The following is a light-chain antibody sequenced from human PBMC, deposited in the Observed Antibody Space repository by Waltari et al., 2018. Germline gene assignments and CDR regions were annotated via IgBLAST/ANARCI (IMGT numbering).Light chain of an antibody. Sequence: GRASQSISSWLAWYQQKPGKAPKLLIYKASSLESGVPSRFSGSGSGTEFTLTISSLQPDDFATYYCQQYNSYSYTFGQGTKLEIK. J-gene: IGKJ2*01. CDR2: KAS. V-gene: IGKV1-5*03. CDR1: QSISSW. CDR3: QQYNSYSYT.